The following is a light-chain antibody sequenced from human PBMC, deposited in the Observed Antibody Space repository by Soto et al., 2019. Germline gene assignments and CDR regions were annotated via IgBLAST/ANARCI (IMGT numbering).Light chain of an antibody. CDR3: SSSTSISTPYV. Sequence: QSVLTQTASVSGSPGQSITISCTGTSSDVGGYNYVSWYQQHPGKAPKLMIYDVSNRPSGVSNRFSGSKSGNTASLTISGLQAEDEADYYCSSSTSISTPYVFGTGTKLTVL. CDR1: SSDVGGYNY. CDR2: DVS. V-gene: IGLV2-14*01. J-gene: IGLJ1*01.